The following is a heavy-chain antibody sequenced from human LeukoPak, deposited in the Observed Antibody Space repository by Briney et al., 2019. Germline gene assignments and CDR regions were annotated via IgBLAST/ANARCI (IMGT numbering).Heavy chain of an antibody. CDR2: IYYSGST. Sequence: SETLSFTCTVSGGSISSYYWSWIRQPPVKGLEWTGYIYYSGSTNYNPSLKSRVTISVDTSKNQFSLKLSSVTAADTAVYYCARAVEMATITLFDYWGQGTLVTVSS. V-gene: IGHV4-59*01. CDR3: ARAVEMATITLFDY. J-gene: IGHJ4*02. D-gene: IGHD5-24*01. CDR1: GGSISSYY.